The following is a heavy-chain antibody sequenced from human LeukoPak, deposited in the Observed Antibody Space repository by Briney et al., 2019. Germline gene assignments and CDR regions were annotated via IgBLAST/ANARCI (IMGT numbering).Heavy chain of an antibody. J-gene: IGHJ6*02. CDR2: MNPNSGNT. CDR1: GYTFTSYD. V-gene: IGHV1-8*01. Sequence: ASAKVSCKASGYTFTSYDINWVRQATGQGLEWMGWMNPNSGNTGYAQKFQGRVTMTRNTSISTAYMELSSLRSEDTAVYYCARVKYYYDFWSGYYTPGYYYYGMDVWGQGTTVTVSS. CDR3: ARVKYYYDFWSGYYTPGYYYYGMDV. D-gene: IGHD3-3*01.